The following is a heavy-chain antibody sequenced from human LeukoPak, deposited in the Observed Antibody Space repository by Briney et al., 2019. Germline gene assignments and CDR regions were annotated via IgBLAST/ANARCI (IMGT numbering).Heavy chain of an antibody. Sequence: SETLSLTCTVSGGSISSYYWSWIRQPPGKGLEWIGYIYYSGSTNYNPSLKSRVTISVDTSKNQFSLKLSSVTAADTAVYYCARAHCSSTSCLTNWFDPWGQGTLVTVSS. CDR3: ARAHCSSTSCLTNWFDP. D-gene: IGHD2-2*01. J-gene: IGHJ5*02. CDR1: GGSISSYY. V-gene: IGHV4-59*01. CDR2: IYYSGST.